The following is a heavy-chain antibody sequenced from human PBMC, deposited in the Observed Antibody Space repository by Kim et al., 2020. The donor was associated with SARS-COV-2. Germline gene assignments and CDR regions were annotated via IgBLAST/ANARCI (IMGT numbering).Heavy chain of an antibody. Sequence: SETLSLTCAVSGGSISSSNWWSWVRQPPGKGLEWIGEIYHSGSTNYNPSLKSRVTISVDKSKNQFSLKLSSVTAADTAVYYCASPDRYYYDSSGSDAFDIWGQGTMVTVSS. V-gene: IGHV4-4*02. CDR2: IYHSGST. CDR3: ASPDRYYYDSSGSDAFDI. J-gene: IGHJ3*02. CDR1: GGSISSSNW. D-gene: IGHD3-22*01.